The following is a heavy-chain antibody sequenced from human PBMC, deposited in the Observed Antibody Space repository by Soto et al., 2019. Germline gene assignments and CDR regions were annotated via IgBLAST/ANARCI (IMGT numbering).Heavy chain of an antibody. Sequence: QVQLVQSGAEVKKPGASVKVSCKASGYTFTSYYMHWVRQAPGQGLEWMGIINPNGGSTSYAQKFQGRVTMTRDTSTSTVYMEVSSLTSEDTAVYYCARRSRYTVMVDTGFDYWGQGTLVTVSS. CDR3: ARRSRYTVMVDTGFDY. D-gene: IGHD5-18*01. CDR1: GYTFTSYY. J-gene: IGHJ4*02. V-gene: IGHV1-46*01. CDR2: INPNGGST.